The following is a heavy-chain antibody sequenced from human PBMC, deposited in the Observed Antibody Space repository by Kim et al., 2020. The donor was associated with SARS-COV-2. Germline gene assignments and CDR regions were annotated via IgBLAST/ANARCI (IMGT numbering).Heavy chain of an antibody. CDR2: ISSSSSYI. CDR3: ARDLDYGDYEDHYFDY. D-gene: IGHD4-17*01. Sequence: GGSLRLSCAASGFTFSSYSMNWVRQAPGKGLEWVSSISSSSSYIYYADSVKGRFTISRDNAKNSLYLQMNSLRAEDTAVYYCARDLDYGDYEDHYFDYWGQGTLVTVSS. V-gene: IGHV3-21*01. CDR1: GFTFSSYS. J-gene: IGHJ4*02.